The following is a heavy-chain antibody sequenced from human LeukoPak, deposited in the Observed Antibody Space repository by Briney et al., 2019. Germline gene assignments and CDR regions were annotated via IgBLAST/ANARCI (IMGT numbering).Heavy chain of an antibody. CDR2: ISGSGDSR. CDR3: AKGVTTVRIYYHGMDV. J-gene: IGHJ6*02. V-gene: IGHV3-23*01. CDR1: GXTFSSCA. D-gene: IGHD4-17*01. Sequence: PGGSLRLSWAASGXTFSSCAVSWVRQAPGKGLEWVSLISGSGDSRYYADSVKGRFTISRDNAKNTLWLQMNSLRAEDTAVYYCAKGVTTVRIYYHGMDVWGQGTTVTVSS.